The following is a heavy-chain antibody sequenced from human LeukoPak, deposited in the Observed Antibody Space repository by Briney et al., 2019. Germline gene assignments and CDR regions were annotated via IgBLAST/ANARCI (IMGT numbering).Heavy chain of an antibody. CDR3: AKAGYNCSGGSCYSYWYFDL. Sequence: GRSLRLSCAASGFTFDDYAMHWVRQAPGKGLEWVSGISWNSGSIGYADSVKGRFTISRDNAMNSLYLQMNSLRAEDTALYYCAKAGYNCSGGSCYSYWYFDLWGRGTLVTVSS. V-gene: IGHV3-9*01. D-gene: IGHD2-15*01. CDR1: GFTFDDYA. J-gene: IGHJ2*01. CDR2: ISWNSGSI.